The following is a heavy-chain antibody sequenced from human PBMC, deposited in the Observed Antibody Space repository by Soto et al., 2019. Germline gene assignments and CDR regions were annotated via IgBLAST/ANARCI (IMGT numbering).Heavy chain of an antibody. CDR3: AREKGYISGPKNFDY. Sequence: SETLSLTCTVSGGPISSGGYYWSWTRQHPGKGLEWIGYIYYSGSTYYNPSLKSRVTISVDTSKNQFSLKLRSVTAADTAVYYCAREKGYISGPKNFDYWGQGTLVTVSS. J-gene: IGHJ4*02. CDR2: IYYSGST. D-gene: IGHD5-12*01. CDR1: GGPISSGGYY. V-gene: IGHV4-31*03.